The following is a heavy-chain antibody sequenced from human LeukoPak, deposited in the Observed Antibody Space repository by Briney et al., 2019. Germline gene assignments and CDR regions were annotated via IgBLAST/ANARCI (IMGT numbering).Heavy chain of an antibody. Sequence: ASVKVSCKASGYTFTSYGISWVRQAPGQGLEWMGWISAYNGNTNYAQKLQGRVTMTTDTSTSTAYMELRSLRSDDTAVYYCARVRDYYGSGSYEYYFDYWGQGTLVTVSS. J-gene: IGHJ4*02. CDR3: ARVRDYYGSGSYEYYFDY. V-gene: IGHV1-18*01. CDR2: ISAYNGNT. D-gene: IGHD3-10*01. CDR1: GYTFTSYG.